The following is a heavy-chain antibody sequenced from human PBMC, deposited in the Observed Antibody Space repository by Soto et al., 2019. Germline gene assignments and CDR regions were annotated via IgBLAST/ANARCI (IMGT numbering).Heavy chain of an antibody. V-gene: IGHV4-59*01. D-gene: IGHD6-13*01. J-gene: IGHJ6*02. Sequence: SETLSLTCTISGGSIRTYYWNWIRQPQGKGLEWIGYIYYSGNTNYNPSLKSRVTMSLDTSENQFSLKLSSVTAADTAVYYCAKSAATGLPYYYYPLDVWGQGTTVTVSS. CDR2: IYYSGNT. CDR3: AKSAATGLPYYYYPLDV. CDR1: GGSIRTYY.